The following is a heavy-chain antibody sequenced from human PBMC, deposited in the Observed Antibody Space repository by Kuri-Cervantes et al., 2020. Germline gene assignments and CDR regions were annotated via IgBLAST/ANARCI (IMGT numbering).Heavy chain of an antibody. J-gene: IGHJ4*02. CDR1: GGSISSSSYY. V-gene: IGHV4-39*01. D-gene: IGHD1-26*01. Sequence: SETLSLTCTVSGGSISSSSYYWGWIRQPPGKGLEWIGSIYYSGSTYYNPSLKSRVTISVDTSKNQFSLKLGSVTAADTAVYYCASTNIVGGDYWGQGTLVTVSS. CDR2: IYYSGST. CDR3: ASTNIVGGDY.